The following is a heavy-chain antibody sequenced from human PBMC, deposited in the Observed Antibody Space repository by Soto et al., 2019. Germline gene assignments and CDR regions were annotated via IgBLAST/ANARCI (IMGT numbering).Heavy chain of an antibody. CDR2: ITWSSGVM. Sequence: GGSHRLSYAASGLNFVYYGRHWVRQNQGTGLEWVSGITWSSGVMAYEDSWQGPFTISRDNAKNFLYLQLNRLRAEDTALYYCVKDIQGRDGSDLTFGLDVWGLGTTVTVSS. J-gene: IGHJ6*02. CDR1: GLNFVYYG. CDR3: VKDIQGRDGSDLTFGLDV. V-gene: IGHV3-9*01. D-gene: IGHD1-26*01.